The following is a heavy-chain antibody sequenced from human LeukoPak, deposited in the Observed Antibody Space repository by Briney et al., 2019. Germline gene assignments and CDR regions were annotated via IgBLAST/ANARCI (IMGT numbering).Heavy chain of an antibody. J-gene: IGHJ3*02. V-gene: IGHV4-39*01. Sequence: SETLSPTCTVSGGSISSSSYYWGWIRQPPGKGLEWIGSIYYSGSTYYNPSLKSRVTISVDTSKNQFSLKLSSVTAADTAVYYCARHSYYVPGNAFDIWGQGTMVTVSS. CDR3: ARHSYYVPGNAFDI. CDR2: IYYSGST. CDR1: GGSISSSSYY. D-gene: IGHD1-26*01.